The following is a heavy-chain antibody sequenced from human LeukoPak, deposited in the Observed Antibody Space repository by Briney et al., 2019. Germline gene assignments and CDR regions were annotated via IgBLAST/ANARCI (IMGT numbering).Heavy chain of an antibody. D-gene: IGHD6-19*01. V-gene: IGHV3-23*01. CDR2: ITGSGGST. J-gene: IGHJ4*02. CDR1: GFTFSSYA. Sequence: PGGSLRLSCAASGFTFSSYAMSWVRQAPGKGLESVSGITGSGGSTYYADSVKGRFTISRDNSKNTLYLQMNSLRAEDTAVYYCANGGSIAVATPLDYWGQGTLVTVSS. CDR3: ANGGSIAVATPLDY.